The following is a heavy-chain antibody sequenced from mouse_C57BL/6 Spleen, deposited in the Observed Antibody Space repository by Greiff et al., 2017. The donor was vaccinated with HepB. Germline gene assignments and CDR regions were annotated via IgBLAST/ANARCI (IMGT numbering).Heavy chain of an antibody. CDR3: TTFGFMDYDGAY. V-gene: IGHV14-4*01. J-gene: IGHJ3*01. CDR2: IDPENGDT. CDR1: GFNIKDDY. D-gene: IGHD2-4*01. Sequence: EVKLQESGAELVRPGASVKLSCTASGFNIKDDYMHWVKQRPEQGLEWIGWIDPENGDTEYASKFQGKATITADTSSNTAYLQLSSLTSEDTAVYYCTTFGFMDYDGAYWGQGTLVTVSA.